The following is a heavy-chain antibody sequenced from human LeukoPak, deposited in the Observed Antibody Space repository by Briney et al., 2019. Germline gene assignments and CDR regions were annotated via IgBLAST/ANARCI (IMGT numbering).Heavy chain of an antibody. CDR3: ARHLSPRGYSHGWGYFDL. CDR2: IYYSGST. CDR1: GGSISSSSYY. V-gene: IGHV4-39*01. D-gene: IGHD5-18*01. J-gene: IGHJ2*01. Sequence: SETLSLTCTVSGGSISSSSYYWGWIRQPPGKGLEWIGSIYYSGSTYYNPSLKSRVTISADTSKNQFSLKLSSVTAADTAVYYCARHLSPRGYSHGWGYFDLWGRGTLVTVSS.